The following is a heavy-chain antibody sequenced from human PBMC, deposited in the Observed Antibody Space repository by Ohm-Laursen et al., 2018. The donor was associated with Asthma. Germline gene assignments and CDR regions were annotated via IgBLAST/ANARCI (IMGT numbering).Heavy chain of an antibody. CDR2: IYYSGNT. D-gene: IGHD4-17*01. V-gene: IGHV4-59*01. Sequence: SETLSLTCTVSGGPISSYYWRWIRQPPGKGLEWIGDIYYSGNTNYNPSLKSRVTISEDTSKNQCSLKLSSVTAADTAVYYRASRRGDYSTFDYWGQGTLVTVSS. CDR3: ASRRGDYSTFDY. CDR1: GGPISSYY. J-gene: IGHJ4*02.